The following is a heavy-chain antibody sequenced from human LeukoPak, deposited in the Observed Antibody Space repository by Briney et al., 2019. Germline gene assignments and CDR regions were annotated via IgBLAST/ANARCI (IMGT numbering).Heavy chain of an antibody. CDR1: GFTFSSYW. J-gene: IGHJ2*01. CDR3: AKDRWEVPVGYLDL. V-gene: IGHV3-7*03. CDR2: IKQDGSEK. Sequence: GGSLRLSCAASGFTFSSYWMSWVRQAPGKGLEWVANIKQDGSEKYYVDSVKGRFTISRVNSKNALFLQMNSLRAEDTAVYYCAKDRWEVPVGYLDLWGRGTLVTVSS. D-gene: IGHD1-26*01.